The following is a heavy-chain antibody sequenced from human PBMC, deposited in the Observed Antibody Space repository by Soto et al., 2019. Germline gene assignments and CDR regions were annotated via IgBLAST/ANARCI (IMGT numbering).Heavy chain of an antibody. CDR2: ISSSSSYI. J-gene: IGHJ5*02. CDR3: ARDQETMVRGVIWFDP. Sequence: GCSLRASSAASGFTFSSYSMNWVRQAPGKGLEWVSSISSSSSYIYYADSVKGRFTISRDNAKNSLYLQMNSLRAEDTAVYYCARDQETMVRGVIWFDPWGQGTLVTVS. V-gene: IGHV3-21*01. CDR1: GFTFSSYS. D-gene: IGHD3-10*01.